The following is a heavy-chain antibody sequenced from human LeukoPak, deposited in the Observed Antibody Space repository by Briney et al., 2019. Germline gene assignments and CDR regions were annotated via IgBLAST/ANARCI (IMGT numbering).Heavy chain of an antibody. D-gene: IGHD6-19*01. CDR3: ARDSGSGWPFDY. J-gene: IGHJ4*02. CDR1: GGTFSSYA. CDR2: IIPIFGTA. V-gene: IGHV1-69*13. Sequence: GASVKVSCKASGGTFSSYAISWVRRAPGQGLEWMGGIIPIFGTANYAQKFQGRVTITADESTSTAYMELSSLRSEDTAVYYCARDSGSGWPFDYWGQGTLVTVSS.